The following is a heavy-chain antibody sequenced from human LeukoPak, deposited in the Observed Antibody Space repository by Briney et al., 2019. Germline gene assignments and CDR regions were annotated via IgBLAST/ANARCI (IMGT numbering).Heavy chain of an antibody. V-gene: IGHV3-30*14. CDR2: ISYDGSNK. J-gene: IGHJ4*02. CDR1: GFTFSSYA. CDR3: AREDSGSHFLGY. Sequence: GGSLRLSCAASGFTFSSYAMHWVRQAPGKGLEWVAVISYDGSNKYYADSVKGRFTISRDSSENTLYLHMNSLRAEDTAVYYCAREDSGSHFLGYWGQGTLVTVSS. D-gene: IGHD1-26*01.